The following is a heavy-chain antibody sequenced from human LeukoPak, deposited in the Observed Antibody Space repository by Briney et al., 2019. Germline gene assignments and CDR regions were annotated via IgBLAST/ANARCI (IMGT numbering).Heavy chain of an antibody. CDR1: GYTFSDFS. D-gene: IGHD3-22*01. V-gene: IGHV3-21*01. J-gene: IGHJ4*02. CDR3: ARLSRNNDRSGYYYYYDY. Sequence: GGSLGLSCAASGYTFSDFSVNWVRQAPGKGLEWVSSISVRSNYRYYADSVRGRFTISRDDARDSLFLQMNSLRAEDTAVYFCARLSRNNDRSGYYYYYDYWGQGTLATVSS. CDR2: ISVRSNYR.